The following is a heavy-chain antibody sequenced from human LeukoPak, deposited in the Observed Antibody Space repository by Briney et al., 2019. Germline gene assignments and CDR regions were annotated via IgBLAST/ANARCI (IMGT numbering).Heavy chain of an antibody. J-gene: IGHJ3*02. CDR2: IRSKANSYAT. CDR1: GFTFSGSA. D-gene: IGHD3-9*01. Sequence: GGSLKLSCAASGFTFSGSAMHWVRQASGKGLEWVGRIRSKANSYATAYAASVKGRFTISRDDSKNTAYLQMNSLKTEDTAVYYCTSVLRYFDRLNAFDIWGQGTMVTVSS. CDR3: TSVLRYFDRLNAFDI. V-gene: IGHV3-73*01.